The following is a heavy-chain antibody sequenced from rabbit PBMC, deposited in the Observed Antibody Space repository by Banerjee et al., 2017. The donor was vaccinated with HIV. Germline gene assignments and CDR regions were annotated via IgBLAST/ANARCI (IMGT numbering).Heavy chain of an antibody. CDR2: IYSGSGIT. D-gene: IGHD8-1*01. V-gene: IGHV1S43*01. CDR3: ARDGAGGSYFAL. CDR1: GFSLSNNYV. J-gene: IGHJ3*01. Sequence: QSLQESGGGLFQPGGSLALTCKASGFSLSNNYVMCWVRQAPGKGLEWIGCIYSGSGITYYASWVNGRFSISRSTSLNTVDLKMTSLTAADTATYFCARDGAGGSYFALWGQGTLVTVS.